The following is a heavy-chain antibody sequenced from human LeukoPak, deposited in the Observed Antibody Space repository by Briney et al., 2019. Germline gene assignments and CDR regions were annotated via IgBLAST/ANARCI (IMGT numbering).Heavy chain of an antibody. J-gene: IGHJ6*02. CDR1: GFTFSRYA. CDR2: ISYDGSNK. V-gene: IGHV3-30*14. Sequence: PGRSLRLSCAASGFTFSRYAMHWVRQAPGKGLEWVAVISYDGSNKYYGDSVRGRFTISRDNSKNTLYLQMNSLRAEDTAVYYCARGEGTAMVPYYYYYGMDVWGQGTTVTVSS. D-gene: IGHD5-18*01. CDR3: ARGEGTAMVPYYYYYGMDV.